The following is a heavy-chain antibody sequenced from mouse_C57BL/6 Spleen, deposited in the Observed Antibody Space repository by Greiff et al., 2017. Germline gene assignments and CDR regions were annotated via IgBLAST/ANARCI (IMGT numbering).Heavy chain of an antibody. CDR3: ARGGNYYAMDY. Sequence: QVQLQQPGAELVRPGTSVKLSCKASGYTFTSYWMPWVKQRPGQGLEWIGVIDPSDSYTNYNQKFKGKATLTVDTSSSTAYMQLSSLTSEDSAVYYCARGGNYYAMDYWGQGTSVTVSS. CDR2: IDPSDSYT. V-gene: IGHV1-59*01. CDR1: GYTFTSYW. J-gene: IGHJ4*01.